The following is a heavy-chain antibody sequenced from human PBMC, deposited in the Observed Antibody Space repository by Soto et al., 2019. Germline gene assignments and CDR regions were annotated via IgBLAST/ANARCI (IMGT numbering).Heavy chain of an antibody. V-gene: IGHV3-15*01. J-gene: IGHJ5*01. CDR3: ATGSARFDF. CDR1: GITFTCAW. Sequence: EVQLVESGGGSVNPGGAVQPSCAGPGITFTCAWKERVRQVPGRGPEGVGHVKSQIDGGTTDSAAALDGRVTISRDDSKNMVYLQMNRLRTDDTAVYYCATGSARFDFWGQGTLVTVSS. CDR2: VKSQIDGGTT. D-gene: IGHD6-6*01.